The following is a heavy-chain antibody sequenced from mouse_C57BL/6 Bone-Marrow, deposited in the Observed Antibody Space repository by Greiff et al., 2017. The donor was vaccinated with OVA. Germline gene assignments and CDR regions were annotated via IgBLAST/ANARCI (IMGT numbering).Heavy chain of an antibody. CDR3: ARDGDYGSSHWYFDV. D-gene: IGHD1-1*01. CDR2: INYDGSST. J-gene: IGHJ1*03. Sequence: EVKLVESEGGLVQPGSSMKLSCTASGFTFSDYYMAWVRQVPEKGLEWVANINYDGSSTYYLDSLKSRFIISRDNAKNILYLQMSSLKSEDTATYYCARDGDYGSSHWYFDVWGTGTTGTVSS. CDR1: GFTFSDYY. V-gene: IGHV5-16*01.